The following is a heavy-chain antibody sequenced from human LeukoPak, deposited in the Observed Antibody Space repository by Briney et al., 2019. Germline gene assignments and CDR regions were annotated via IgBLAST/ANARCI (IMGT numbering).Heavy chain of an antibody. CDR2: INSDGGST. Sequence: GGSLRLSCAASGFTFNSYWMHWVRQAPGKGLVWVSRINSDGGSTSYADSVKGRFTISRDNSRNTMYLQMNSLRAEDTAVYYCAKDRRRDDVLTGTFSDWGQGTLVTVSS. V-gene: IGHV3-74*01. D-gene: IGHD3-9*01. J-gene: IGHJ4*02. CDR3: AKDRRRDDVLTGTFSD. CDR1: GFTFNSYW.